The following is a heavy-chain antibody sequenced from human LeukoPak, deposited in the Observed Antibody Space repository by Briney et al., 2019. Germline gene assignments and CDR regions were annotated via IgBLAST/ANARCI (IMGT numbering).Heavy chain of an antibody. CDR3: ARDDYGDPIDY. J-gene: IGHJ4*02. V-gene: IGHV3-7*01. Sequence: GGSLRLSCAASGFTFSRCWMSWVRQAPGKGLEWVANINQDGSEKYYVDSVKGRFTISRDNAKNSLYLQMNSLRAEDTAVYYCARDDYGDPIDYWGQGTLVTVSS. D-gene: IGHD4-17*01. CDR2: INQDGSEK. CDR1: GFTFSRCW.